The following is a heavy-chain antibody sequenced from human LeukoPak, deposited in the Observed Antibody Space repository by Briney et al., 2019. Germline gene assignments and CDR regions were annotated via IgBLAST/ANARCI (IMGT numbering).Heavy chain of an antibody. J-gene: IGHJ4*02. CDR1: GFTFSDYY. CDR2: ISSSGGAI. D-gene: IGHD3-22*01. CDR3: ARVSYHSSGYYPFDH. V-gene: IGHV3-11*01. Sequence: GGSLRLSCAASGFTFSDYYMSWIRQPPGEGLEWVSYISSSGGAIYYADSVKGRFTISRDNAKNSLYLQMNSLRAEDTAVYYCARVSYHSSGYYPFDHWGQGTLVTVSS.